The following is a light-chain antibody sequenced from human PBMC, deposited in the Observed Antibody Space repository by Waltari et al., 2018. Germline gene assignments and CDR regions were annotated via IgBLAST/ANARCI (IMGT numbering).Light chain of an antibody. Sequence: QAGLTQPPSVSKGLRQTATLTCTGNNNNVGYEGATWLQQHQGHPPKLLFYGNNNRLSGISERFSASRSGSTASLTITGLQTEDEADYYCSAWDSSLSAWVFGGGTKLTVL. CDR1: NNNVGYEG. V-gene: IGLV10-54*04. CDR2: GNN. CDR3: SAWDSSLSAWV. J-gene: IGLJ3*02.